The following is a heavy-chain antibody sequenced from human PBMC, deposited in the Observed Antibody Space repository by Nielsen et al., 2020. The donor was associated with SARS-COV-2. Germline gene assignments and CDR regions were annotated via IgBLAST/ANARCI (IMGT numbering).Heavy chain of an antibody. CDR2: ISYDGSVK. J-gene: IGHJ4*02. Sequence: GESLKISCEASGFSISKFGMHWVRQAPGKGLDWMTFISYDGSVKYYATSVKGRFTISTDMSKNTLYLQMNSLRAEDTAVYYCAKDRRYCSSTSCRIFDYWGQGTLVTVSS. CDR3: AKDRRYCSSTSCRIFDY. CDR1: GFSISKFG. D-gene: IGHD2-2*01. V-gene: IGHV3-30*18.